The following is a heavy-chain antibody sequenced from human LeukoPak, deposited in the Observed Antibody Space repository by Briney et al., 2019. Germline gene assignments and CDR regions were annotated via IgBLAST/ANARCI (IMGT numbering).Heavy chain of an antibody. Sequence: GGSLRLSCAASGFTFSSYAMSWVRQAPGKGLEWVSAISGSGGSTYYADSVKGRFTISRDNSKNTLYLQMNSLRAEDTAVYYCARTQMITFRGVIAIAPFDYWGQGTLVTVSS. CDR2: ISGSGGST. D-gene: IGHD3-16*02. J-gene: IGHJ4*01. V-gene: IGHV3-23*01. CDR3: ARTQMITFRGVIAIAPFDY. CDR1: GFTFSSYA.